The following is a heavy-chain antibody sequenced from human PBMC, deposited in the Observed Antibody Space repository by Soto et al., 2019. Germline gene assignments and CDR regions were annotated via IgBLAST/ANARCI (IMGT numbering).Heavy chain of an antibody. J-gene: IGHJ4*02. Sequence: RLWIRQPPGKGLEWIGYIYSSGSTNYYPSLKSRVTISVDTSKNQFSLKLSSVTAADTAVYYCARGYEFFDYWGQGTLVTVSS. CDR3: ARGYEFFDY. CDR2: IYSSGST. D-gene: IGHD1-1*01. V-gene: IGHV4-59*08.